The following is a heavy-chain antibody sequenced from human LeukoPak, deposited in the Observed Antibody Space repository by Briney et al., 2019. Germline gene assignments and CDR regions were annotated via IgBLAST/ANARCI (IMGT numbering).Heavy chain of an antibody. J-gene: IGHJ4*02. CDR1: GGSISSSSYY. Sequence: SETLSLTCTVSGGSISSSSYYWGWIRQPPGKGLEWIGSIYYSGSTYYNPSLKSRVTISVDTSKNQFSLKLSSVTAADTAVYYCARDRIAAAGTCDYWGQGTLVTVSS. V-gene: IGHV4-39*07. D-gene: IGHD6-13*01. CDR3: ARDRIAAAGTCDY. CDR2: IYYSGST.